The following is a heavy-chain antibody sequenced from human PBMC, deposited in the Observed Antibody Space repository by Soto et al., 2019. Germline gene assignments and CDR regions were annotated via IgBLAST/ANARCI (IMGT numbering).Heavy chain of an antibody. CDR2: IWYDGGNK. CDR1: GFTFSSYG. CDR3: ARDWHYYDSSGYPGDY. D-gene: IGHD3-22*01. Sequence: GGSLRLSCAASGFTFSSYGMHWVRQAPGKGLEWVAVIWYDGGNKYYADSVKGRFTISRDNSKNTLYLQMNSLRAEDTAVYYCARDWHYYDSSGYPGDYWGQGTLVTVSS. J-gene: IGHJ4*02. V-gene: IGHV3-33*01.